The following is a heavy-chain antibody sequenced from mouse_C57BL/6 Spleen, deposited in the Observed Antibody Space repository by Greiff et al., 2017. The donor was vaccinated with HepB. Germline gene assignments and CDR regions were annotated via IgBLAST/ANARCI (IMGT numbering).Heavy chain of an antibody. Sequence: EVKVVESGGGLVQPGGSMKLSCVASGFTFSNYWMNWVRQSPEKGLEWVAQIRLKSDNYATHYAESVKGRFTISRDDSKSSVYLQMNNLRAEDTGIYYCTVTIYSKGGFDVWGTGTTVTVSS. CDR3: TVTIYSKGGFDV. V-gene: IGHV6-3*01. CDR1: GFTFSNYW. D-gene: IGHD2-5*01. CDR2: IRLKSDNYAT. J-gene: IGHJ1*03.